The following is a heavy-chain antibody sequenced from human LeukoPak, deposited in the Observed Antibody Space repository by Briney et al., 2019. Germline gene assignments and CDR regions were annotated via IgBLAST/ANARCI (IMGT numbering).Heavy chain of an antibody. Sequence: EASVKVSCKVSGYTLTELSMHWVRQAPGKGLEWMGGFDPEDGETIYAQKFQGRVTMTEDTSTDTAYMELSSLRSEDTAVYYCASGYYDFWSGYRRPYYYYYMDVWGKGTTVTVSS. V-gene: IGHV1-24*01. CDR1: GYTLTELS. CDR2: FDPEDGET. J-gene: IGHJ6*03. CDR3: ASGYYDFWSGYRRPYYYYYMDV. D-gene: IGHD3-3*01.